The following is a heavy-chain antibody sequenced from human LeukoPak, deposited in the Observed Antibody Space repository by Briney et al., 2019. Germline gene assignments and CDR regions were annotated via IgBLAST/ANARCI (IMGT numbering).Heavy chain of an antibody. CDR2: IYTSGST. J-gene: IGHJ4*02. CDR3: ARDTPMVRGPYYFDY. D-gene: IGHD3-10*01. V-gene: IGHV4-61*02. CDR1: GGSISSGSYY. Sequence: SQTLSLTCTVSGGSISSGSYYWSWIRQPAGKGLEWIGRIYTSGSTNYNPSLKSRVTMSVDTSKNQFSLKLSSVTAADTAVYYCARDTPMVRGPYYFDYWGQGTLVTVSS.